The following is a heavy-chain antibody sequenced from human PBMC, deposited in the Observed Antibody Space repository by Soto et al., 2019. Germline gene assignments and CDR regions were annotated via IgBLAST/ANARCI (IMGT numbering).Heavy chain of an antibody. Sequence: TLSLTCAVYGGSFSGYYWSWIRQPPGKGLEWIGEINHSGSTNYNPSLKSRVTISVDTSKNQFSLKLSSVTAADTAVYYCARDSISPTYYYYGMDVWGQGTTVTVSS. V-gene: IGHV4-34*01. D-gene: IGHD3-9*01. CDR1: GGSFSGYY. CDR2: INHSGST. CDR3: ARDSISPTYYYYGMDV. J-gene: IGHJ6*02.